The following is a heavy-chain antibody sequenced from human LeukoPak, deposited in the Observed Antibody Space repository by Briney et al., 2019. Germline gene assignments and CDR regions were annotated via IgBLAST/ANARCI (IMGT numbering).Heavy chain of an antibody. CDR3: ATRLLNWFDP. D-gene: IGHD2/OR15-2a*01. J-gene: IGHJ5*02. V-gene: IGHV1-24*01. Sequence: GASVKVSCKVSGYTLTELSMHWVRQPPGKGLEWMGGFDPEDGETIYAQKFQGRVTMTEDTYTDTAYMELSSLRSEDTAVYYCATRLLNWFDPWGQGTLVTVSS. CDR2: FDPEDGET. CDR1: GYTLTELS.